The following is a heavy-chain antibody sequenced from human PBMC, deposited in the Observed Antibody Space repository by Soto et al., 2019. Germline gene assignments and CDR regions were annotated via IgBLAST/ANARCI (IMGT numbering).Heavy chain of an antibody. J-gene: IGHJ4*02. Sequence: EVLLLDSGGGLVQPGGSLRLSCAASGFTFSNYAMTWVRQAPGKGPEWISTVNNGGGGTYYADSVKGRFTISRDNSKNTLYLQVSSQKAEDTAVYYCAKERLGRGIDYWGQGILVTVSS. CDR3: AKERLGRGIDY. CDR2: VNNGGGGT. D-gene: IGHD3-10*01. V-gene: IGHV3-23*01. CDR1: GFTFSNYA.